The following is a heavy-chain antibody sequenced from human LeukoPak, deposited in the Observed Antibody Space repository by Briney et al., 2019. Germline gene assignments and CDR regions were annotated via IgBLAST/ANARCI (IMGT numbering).Heavy chain of an antibody. CDR3: TGSSWGSYDY. CDR1: GFTFSNAW. Sequence: GGSLRPSCAASGFTFSNAWMSWVRQAPGKGLEWVGRIKSKSDGGTTDYAAPVKGRFTISRDDSKNTLYLQMNSLKTEDTAVYYCTGSSWGSYDYWGQGTLVTVSS. CDR2: IKSKSDGGTT. V-gene: IGHV3-15*01. J-gene: IGHJ4*02. D-gene: IGHD3-16*01.